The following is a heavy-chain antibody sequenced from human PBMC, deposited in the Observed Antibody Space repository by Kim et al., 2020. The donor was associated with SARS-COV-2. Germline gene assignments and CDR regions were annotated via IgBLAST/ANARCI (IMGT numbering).Heavy chain of an antibody. CDR1: GGSISSYY. CDR2: IYTSGST. CDR3: ARDDEVWFGERDYYYGMDV. J-gene: IGHJ6*02. Sequence: SETLSLTCTVSGGSISSYYWSWIRQPAGKGLEWIGRIYTSGSTNYNPSLKSRVTMSVDTSKNQFSLKLSSVTAADTAVYYCARDDEVWFGERDYYYGMDVWGQGTPVTVSS. D-gene: IGHD3-10*01. V-gene: IGHV4-4*07.